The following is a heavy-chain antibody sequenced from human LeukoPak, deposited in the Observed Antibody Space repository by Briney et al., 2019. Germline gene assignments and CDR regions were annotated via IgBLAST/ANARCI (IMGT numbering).Heavy chain of an antibody. CDR2: FDPEDGET. J-gene: IGHJ4*02. D-gene: IGHD3-9*01. CDR3: ATSLYFDWLLNY. Sequence: ASVKVSCKVSGYTLTELSMHWVRQAPGKWLEWMGGFDPEDGETIYAQKFQGRVTMTEDTSTDTAYMELSSLRSEDTAVYYCATSLYFDWLLNYWGQGTLVTVSS. V-gene: IGHV1-24*01. CDR1: GYTLTELS.